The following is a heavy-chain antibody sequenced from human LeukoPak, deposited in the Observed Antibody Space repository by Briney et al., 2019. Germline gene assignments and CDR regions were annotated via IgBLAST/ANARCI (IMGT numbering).Heavy chain of an antibody. Sequence: SQTLSLTCAVSGGSISSGGYSWSWIRQPPGKGLEWIGYIYHSGSTYYNPSLKSRVTIPVDRSKNQFSLKLSSVTAADTAVYYCARGIIPMDVWGQGTTVTVTS. CDR3: ARGIIPMDV. D-gene: IGHD3-16*01. CDR2: IYHSGST. CDR1: GGSISSGGYS. J-gene: IGHJ6*02. V-gene: IGHV4-30-2*01.